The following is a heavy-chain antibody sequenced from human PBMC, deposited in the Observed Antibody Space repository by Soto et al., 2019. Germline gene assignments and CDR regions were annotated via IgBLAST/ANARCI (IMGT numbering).Heavy chain of an antibody. D-gene: IGHD2-15*01. CDR2: IYWADDK. CDR3: AYLPCSGGSCYWFSFSGMDV. V-gene: IGHV2-5*02. CDR1: GFSLSTSGVG. J-gene: IGHJ6*02. Sequence: QITLKESGPTLVKPTQTLTLTCTFSGFSLSTSGVGVAWIRQPPGKALEWLALIYWADDKRYRPSLETRLTITKDTSKNQVVLTTPNMDSVDTSTYFCAYLPCSGGSCYWFSFSGMDVWGQGTTVTVSS.